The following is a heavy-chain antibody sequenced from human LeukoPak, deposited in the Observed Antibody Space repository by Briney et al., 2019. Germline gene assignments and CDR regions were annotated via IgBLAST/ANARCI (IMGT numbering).Heavy chain of an antibody. CDR3: ARQVGYNWNYGYYYMDV. CDR1: GYTFTSYG. CDR2: INPNSGGT. V-gene: IGHV1-2*02. Sequence: ASVKVSCKASGYTFTSYGISWVRQAPGQGLEWIGWINPNSGGTNYAQKFQGRVTMTRDTSISTAYMELSRLRSDDTAVYYCARQVGYNWNYGYYYMDVWGKGTTVTVSS. J-gene: IGHJ6*03. D-gene: IGHD1-20*01.